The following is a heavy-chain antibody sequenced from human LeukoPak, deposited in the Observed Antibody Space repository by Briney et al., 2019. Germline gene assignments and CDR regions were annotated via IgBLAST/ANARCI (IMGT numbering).Heavy chain of an antibody. CDR2: ISYDGTYK. CDR3: AKDRRIAARPCFDY. CDR1: GFTFSSYG. V-gene: IGHV3-30*18. J-gene: IGHJ4*02. D-gene: IGHD6-6*01. Sequence: PGRSLRLSCAASGFTFSSYGMHWVRQAPGKGLEWVAVISYDGTYKYYADSVKGRFTISRDNSKNTLYLQMNSLRAEDTAVYYCAKDRRIAARPCFDYWGQGTLVAVSS.